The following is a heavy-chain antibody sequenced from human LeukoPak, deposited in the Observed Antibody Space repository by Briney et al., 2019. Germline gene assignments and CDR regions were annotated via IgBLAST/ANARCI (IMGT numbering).Heavy chain of an antibody. V-gene: IGHV3-7*01. J-gene: IGHJ4*02. Sequence: ETLSLTCAVYGGSFSGYYWSWIRQAPGKGLEWVANIKEDGREKYYVDSVKGRFTISRDNAKNSLYLQMNNLKAEDTAMYYCVRFMRGTIGGDNWGQGTLVTVSA. CDR3: VRFMRGTIGGDN. CDR1: GGSFSGYY. D-gene: IGHD3-16*01. CDR2: IKEDGREK.